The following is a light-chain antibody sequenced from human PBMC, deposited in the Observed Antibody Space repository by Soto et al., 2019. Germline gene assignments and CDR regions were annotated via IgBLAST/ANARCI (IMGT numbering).Light chain of an antibody. CDR2: GAS. V-gene: IGKV3D-15*01. Sequence: EIVMTQSPATLSVSPGERATLSCSASQSVNIYLAWYQQKPGQAPRLLIFGASSRATGIPARFSGSGSGTEFNLTSSSLQSEEFAVYFCQQYDDWLRLTFGGGTKEEIK. CDR1: QSVNIY. J-gene: IGKJ4*01. CDR3: QQYDDWLRLT.